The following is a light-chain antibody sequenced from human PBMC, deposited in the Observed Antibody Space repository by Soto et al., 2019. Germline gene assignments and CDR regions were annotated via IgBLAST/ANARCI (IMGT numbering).Light chain of an antibody. CDR1: QSVSSSY. CDR2: GAS. J-gene: IGKJ1*01. V-gene: IGKV3-20*01. CDR3: QQYGSSPIT. Sequence: EFVLSQSPGTLSLSPGERAPLSCRASQSVSSSYLAWYQQKPGQAPRLLIYGASSRATGIPDRFSGSGSGTDFTLTISRLEPEDFAVYYCQQYGSSPITFGQGTKVDI.